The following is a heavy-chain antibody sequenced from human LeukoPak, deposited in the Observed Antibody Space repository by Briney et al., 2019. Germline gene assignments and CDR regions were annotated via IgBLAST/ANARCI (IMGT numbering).Heavy chain of an antibody. Sequence: PSETLSLTCTVSGGSINGYYWSWIRQPPGKGLEWIGYIYYSVSNYNHSLKSRVSTSVDTSENQLSLKLNSVTAADTAVYYCARHAVPYSANDAFDVWGQGTVVTVSS. CDR1: GGSINGYY. CDR2: IYYSVS. J-gene: IGHJ3*01. D-gene: IGHD4-11*01. V-gene: IGHV4-59*08. CDR3: ARHAVPYSANDAFDV.